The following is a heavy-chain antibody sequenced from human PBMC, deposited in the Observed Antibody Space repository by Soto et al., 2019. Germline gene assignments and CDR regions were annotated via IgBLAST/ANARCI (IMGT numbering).Heavy chain of an antibody. CDR2: ISAKTGNT. Sequence: ASVKVSCKASGYSFSTSGFNWVRQAPGLGLEWMGWISAKTGNTNFEQKFQGRVTLTTDTSTNTAYMDLWSLTSDDTAVYYCTRAAASGWYYVSTSSWGQGTLVTVS. V-gene: IGHV1-18*04. CDR3: TRAAASGWYYVSTSS. J-gene: IGHJ4*02. D-gene: IGHD3-10*02. CDR1: GYSFSTSG.